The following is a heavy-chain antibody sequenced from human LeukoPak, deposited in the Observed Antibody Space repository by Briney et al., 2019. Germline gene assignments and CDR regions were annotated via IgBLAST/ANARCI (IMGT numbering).Heavy chain of an antibody. V-gene: IGHV3-30*02. CDR3: AKGLDYNLDH. Sequence: PGGCLRLYCGEAGFISRDYGIHWVRKAPGRGLEWVSFIRFDGSQLFYADSVKGRFTISRDNSKNTLYLQMHSLRVEDTAVYYCAKGLDYNLDHWGQGILVSVSS. CDR2: IRFDGSQL. CDR1: GFISRDYG. J-gene: IGHJ4*02. D-gene: IGHD4-11*01.